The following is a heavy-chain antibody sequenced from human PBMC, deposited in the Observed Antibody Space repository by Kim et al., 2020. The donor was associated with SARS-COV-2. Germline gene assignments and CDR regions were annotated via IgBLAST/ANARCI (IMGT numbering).Heavy chain of an antibody. J-gene: IGHJ4*02. V-gene: IGHV3-23*01. D-gene: IGHD6-19*01. CDR3: AKYPISSGWHEYFDY. Sequence: DSVKGRFTIARDNAKNTLYLQMNSLRAEDTAVYYCAKYPISSGWHEYFDYWGQGTLVTVSS.